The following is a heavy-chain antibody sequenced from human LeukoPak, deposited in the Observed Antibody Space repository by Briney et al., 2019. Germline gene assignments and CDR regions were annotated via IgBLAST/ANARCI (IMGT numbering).Heavy chain of an antibody. CDR2: IYPGDSDT. Sequence: NLGESLKISCKASGYTFITYWIGWVRQMPGKGLEWMGIIYPGDSDTRYSPSFQGQVTISADKSISTAYLHWSSLKASDTAIYYCARPDDYGGKPAAFDIWGRGTLVTVSS. D-gene: IGHD4-23*01. J-gene: IGHJ3*02. CDR3: ARPDDYGGKPAAFDI. V-gene: IGHV5-51*01. CDR1: GYTFITYW.